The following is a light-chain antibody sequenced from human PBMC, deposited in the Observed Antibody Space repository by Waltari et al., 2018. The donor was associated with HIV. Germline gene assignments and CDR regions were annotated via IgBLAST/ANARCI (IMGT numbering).Light chain of an antibody. J-gene: IGKJ1*01. Sequence: DIQLTQSPSSVSASVGDRVTITCRASQNILNWLAWYQQKPGRAPKLLIYSASYLQYGVPSRFSGSGSGTDFSLTISSLQPEDFATYYCQQANSFPRTFGQGTTVEI. CDR2: SAS. CDR1: QNILNW. V-gene: IGKV1-12*01. CDR3: QQANSFPRT.